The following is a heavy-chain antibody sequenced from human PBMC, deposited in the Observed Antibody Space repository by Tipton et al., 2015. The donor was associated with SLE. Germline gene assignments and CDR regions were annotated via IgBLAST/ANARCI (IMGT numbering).Heavy chain of an antibody. CDR3: ASGTLEWSHEPDY. D-gene: IGHD3-3*01. J-gene: IGHJ4*02. Sequence: TLSLTCTVSGGSISSDDYYWTWIRQHPGKGLEWIGHIVYSGNTYYTPSLKSRVTISVDTSKNQFSLRLSSVTAADTAMFYCASGTLEWSHEPDYWGQGTLVTVSS. CDR1: GGSISSDDYY. V-gene: IGHV4-31*03. CDR2: IVYSGNT.